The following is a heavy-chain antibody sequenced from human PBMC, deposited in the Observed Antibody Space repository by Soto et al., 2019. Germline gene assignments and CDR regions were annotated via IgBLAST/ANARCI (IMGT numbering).Heavy chain of an antibody. Sequence: SETLSLTCAVSGGSISSGGYSWSWIRQPPGKGLEWIGYIYHSGSTYYNPSLKSRVTISVDRSKNQFSLKLSSVTAADTAVYYCARGRGVAAQHWGKGTLVTVSS. CDR2: IYHSGST. J-gene: IGHJ4*02. CDR1: GGSISSGGYS. D-gene: IGHD2-15*01. CDR3: ARGRGVAAQH. V-gene: IGHV4-30-2*01.